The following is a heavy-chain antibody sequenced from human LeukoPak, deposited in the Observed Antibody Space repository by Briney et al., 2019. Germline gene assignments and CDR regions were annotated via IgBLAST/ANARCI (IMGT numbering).Heavy chain of an antibody. CDR2: ISSSSSYI. CDR1: GFTFSSYS. J-gene: IGHJ6*03. Sequence: GGSLRLSCAASGFTFSSYSMNWVRQAPGKGLEWVSSISSSSSYIYYADSVKGRFTISRDNAKNSLYLQMNSLRAEDTAVYYCAKNRRNYASEYYMDVWGKGTTVTISS. V-gene: IGHV3-21*01. D-gene: IGHD1-7*01. CDR3: AKNRRNYASEYYMDV.